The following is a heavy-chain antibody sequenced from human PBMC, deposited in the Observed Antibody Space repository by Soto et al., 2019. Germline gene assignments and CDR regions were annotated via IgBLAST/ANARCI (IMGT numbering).Heavy chain of an antibody. D-gene: IGHD3-22*01. CDR2: IYYSGST. J-gene: IGHJ6*02. V-gene: IGHV4-39*01. Sequence: SETLSLTCPVSGGSISSSSYYWGWIRQPPGKGLEWIGSIYYSGSTYSNPSLKSRVTISVDTSRNQFSLKLSSVTAADTAVYYCARLSGYYDSSGYYYAGYYYGMDVWGQGTTVT. CDR3: ARLSGYYDSSGYYYAGYYYGMDV. CDR1: GGSISSSSYY.